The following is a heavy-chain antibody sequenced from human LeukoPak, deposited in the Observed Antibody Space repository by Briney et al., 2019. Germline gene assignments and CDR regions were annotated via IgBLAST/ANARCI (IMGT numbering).Heavy chain of an antibody. CDR2: IKSKTDGGTT. D-gene: IGHD2-21*02. CDR1: GFTFSNAW. V-gene: IGHV3-15*01. CDR3: TTVSEYCGGDCYSRFDY. J-gene: IGHJ4*02. Sequence: GRSLRLSCAASGFTFSNAWMSWVRQAPGKGLEWVGRIKSKTDGGTTDYAAPVKGRFTISRDDSKNTLYLQMNSLKTEDTAVYYCTTVSEYCGGDCYSRFDYWGQGTLVTVSS.